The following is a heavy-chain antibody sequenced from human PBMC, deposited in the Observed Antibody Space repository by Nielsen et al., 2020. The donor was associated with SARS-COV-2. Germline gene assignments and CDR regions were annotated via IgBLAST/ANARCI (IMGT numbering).Heavy chain of an antibody. CDR2: SNQSGDT. CDR1: GESISDYY. J-gene: IGHJ6*03. V-gene: IGHV4-34*01. Sequence: SETLSLTCGVYGESISDYYWSWIRQPPGKGLEWIGESNQSGDTNYNPSLKSRVTISVDTSKNQFSLKLSSVTAADTAVYYCARGVLGDYYYYMDVWGKGTTVTVSS. CDR3: ARGVLGDYYYYMDV.